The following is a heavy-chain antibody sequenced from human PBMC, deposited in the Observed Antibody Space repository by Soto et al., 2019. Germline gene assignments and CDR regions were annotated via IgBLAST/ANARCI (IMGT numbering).Heavy chain of an antibody. J-gene: IGHJ6*02. Sequence: QVLLVQSGAEVKKPGASVKVSCKASGYIFTSFYMNWVRQAPGQGLEWMGIINPSGGRASYTQKFQGRLIMTRDTSTSTVYMELSSLRSEDTAVYYCARDSDIVVSSVPMGAGYYYTALDIWGQGTAVTVSS. CDR3: ARDSDIVVSSVPMGAGYYYTALDI. CDR1: GYIFTSFY. D-gene: IGHD2-15*01. V-gene: IGHV1-46*01. CDR2: INPSGGRA.